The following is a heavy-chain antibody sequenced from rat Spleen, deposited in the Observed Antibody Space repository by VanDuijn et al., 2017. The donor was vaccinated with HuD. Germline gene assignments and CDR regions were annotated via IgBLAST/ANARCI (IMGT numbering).Heavy chain of an antibody. CDR3: ARPDYGFPFAY. Sequence: EVQLVESGGGLVQPGRSLKLSCAASGFTFSDYNMAWVRQAPKKGLEWVAAITYDGSGTYYRDSVKGRFTISRDNAKSTLYLQMESLRSEDTATYYCARPDYGFPFAYWGQGTLVTVSS. J-gene: IGHJ3*01. V-gene: IGHV5-7*01. CDR1: GFTFSDYN. D-gene: IGHD1-11*01. CDR2: ITYDGSGT.